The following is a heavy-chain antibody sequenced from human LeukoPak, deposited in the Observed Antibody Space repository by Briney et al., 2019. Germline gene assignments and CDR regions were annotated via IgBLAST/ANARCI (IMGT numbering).Heavy chain of an antibody. V-gene: IGHV4-34*01. CDR1: GGSFSYYY. J-gene: IGHJ5*02. CDR2: INHSGST. D-gene: IGHD3-9*01. CDR3: AIRKYYDILTGYRKIPTSGFDP. Sequence: SETLSLTCAVYGGSFSYYYWSWIRQPPGKTLEWIGEINHSGSTNYNPSLKSRVTISVDTSKNQFSLKLSSVTAADTDVYYCAIRKYYDILTGYRKIPTSGFDPWGQGTLVTVSS.